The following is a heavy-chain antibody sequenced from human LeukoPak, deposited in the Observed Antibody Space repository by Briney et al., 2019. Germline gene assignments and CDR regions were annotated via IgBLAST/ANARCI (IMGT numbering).Heavy chain of an antibody. CDR1: GFTFSSYS. D-gene: IGHD5-18*01. CDR3: AKGEYSYGYGVSSFDY. J-gene: IGHJ4*02. Sequence: GGSLRLSCAASGFTFSSYSMNWVRQAPGKGLEWVSSISSSSSYIYYADSVKGRFTISRDNAKNSLYLQMNSLRAEDTAVYYCAKGEYSYGYGVSSFDYWGQGTLVTVSS. CDR2: ISSSSSYI. V-gene: IGHV3-21*04.